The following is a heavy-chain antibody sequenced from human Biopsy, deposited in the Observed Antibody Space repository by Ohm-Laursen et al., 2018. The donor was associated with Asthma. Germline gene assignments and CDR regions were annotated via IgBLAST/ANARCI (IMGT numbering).Heavy chain of an antibody. CDR2: IYNDGRA. V-gene: IGHV3-53*01. Sequence: SLRLSCAASEFSVSSSYLSWVRQAQGTGLEWVSVIYNDGRAYYADSVKGRFTVSRDNSKNTLFLQMNSLLVEDTAVYYCLSTTTVTTTYAMDVWGRGTTVTVSS. J-gene: IGHJ6*02. CDR1: EFSVSSSY. CDR3: LSTTTVTTTYAMDV. D-gene: IGHD4-17*01.